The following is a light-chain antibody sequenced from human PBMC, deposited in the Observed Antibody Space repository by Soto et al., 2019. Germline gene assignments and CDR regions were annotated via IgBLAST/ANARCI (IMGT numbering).Light chain of an antibody. V-gene: IGKV3-20*01. CDR2: GAF. J-gene: IGKJ2*01. CDR1: QTVRSSY. Sequence: EFVLTQSPGTLSLSPGGRATLSCRASQTVRSSYLAWYQQKPGQAPRLLIYGAFSRATGIPDRFSGSGSGTDFTLTISRLEPEDFAVYYCQQYASSVSYTFGQGTKLEIK. CDR3: QQYASSVSYT.